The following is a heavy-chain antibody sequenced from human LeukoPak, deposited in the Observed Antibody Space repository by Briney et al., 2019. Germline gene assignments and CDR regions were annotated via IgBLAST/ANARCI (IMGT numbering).Heavy chain of an antibody. D-gene: IGHD3-3*01. J-gene: IGHJ3*02. CDR1: GGSISSYY. CDR2: IYYSGST. Sequence: PSETLSLTCTVSGGSISSYYWSWIRQPPGKGLEWIGYIYYSGSTNYNPSLKSRVTISVDTSKNQFSLKLSSVTAADTAVYYCARSYDFWRGDAFDIWGQGTMVTVSS. CDR3: ARSYDFWRGDAFDI. V-gene: IGHV4-59*01.